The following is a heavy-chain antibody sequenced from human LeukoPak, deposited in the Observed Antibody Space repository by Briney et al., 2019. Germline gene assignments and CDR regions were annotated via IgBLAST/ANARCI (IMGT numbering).Heavy chain of an antibody. CDR2: IYSGGYT. D-gene: IGHD1/OR15-1a*01. J-gene: IGHJ6*03. Sequence: GGSLRLSCAASGFTVSINFMSWVRQAPGKGLEWVSVIYSGGYTVYADSVKGRFTISRDNSKNTVYLQMNSLRSNDKAVYYCARDGYGNNYMDVWGKGTTVTVSS. CDR3: ARDGYGNNYMDV. CDR1: GFTVSINF. V-gene: IGHV3-53*01.